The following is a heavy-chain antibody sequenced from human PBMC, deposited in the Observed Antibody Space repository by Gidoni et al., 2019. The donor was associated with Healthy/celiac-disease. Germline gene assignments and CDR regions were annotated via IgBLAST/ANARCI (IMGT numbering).Heavy chain of an antibody. CDR1: GGSISSGSYY. CDR3: ARAGRGCDY. Sequence: QVQLQASGPGLVKPSQTLSLPCTVSGGSISSGSYYWSWIRQPAGKGLEWIGRIYTSGSTNYNPSRKSRVTISVDTSKNQFSLKRSAVTAADTAVEYCARAGRGCDYWGQGTLVTVSS. J-gene: IGHJ4*02. D-gene: IGHD3-10*01. V-gene: IGHV4-61*02. CDR2: IYTSGST.